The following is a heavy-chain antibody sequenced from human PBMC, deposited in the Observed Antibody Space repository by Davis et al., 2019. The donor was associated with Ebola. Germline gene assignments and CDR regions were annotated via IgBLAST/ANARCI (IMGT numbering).Heavy chain of an antibody. CDR3: AKGNYVWGSLSTNDY. Sequence: PGGSLRLSCAASGFTFSSYAMSWVRQAPGKGLERVSDISGSGGSTYYADSVKGRFTISRDNSKNTLSLQMNSLRAEDTAVYYCAKGNYVWGSLSTNDYWGQGTLVTVSS. J-gene: IGHJ4*02. CDR1: GFTFSSYA. CDR2: ISGSGGST. V-gene: IGHV3-23*01. D-gene: IGHD3-16*01.